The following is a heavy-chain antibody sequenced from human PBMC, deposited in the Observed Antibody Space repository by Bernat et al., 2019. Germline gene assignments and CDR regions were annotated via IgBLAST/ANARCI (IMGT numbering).Heavy chain of an antibody. CDR3: AKTVVGAPRYEYDGMDV. D-gene: IGHD4-23*01. Sequence: EVQLVESGGGLVQPGGSLRLSCAASGFTFSSSAMSWVRQAPGKGLEWVSTISGSADYTYYADSVKGRFTISRDNSKNTLFLHMNSLRAEDTALYYWAKTVVGAPRYEYDGMDVWGQGTTVTVSS. J-gene: IGHJ6*02. CDR2: ISGSADYT. V-gene: IGHV3-23*04. CDR1: GFTFSSSA.